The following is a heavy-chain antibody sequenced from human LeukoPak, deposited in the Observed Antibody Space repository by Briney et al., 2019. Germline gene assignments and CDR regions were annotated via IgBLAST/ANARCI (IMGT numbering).Heavy chain of an antibody. Sequence: GGSLRLSCAASGFTFSTNYMSWVRQAPGKGLEWVSVIYSGGSPYYADSVKGRLTISRDNSKNTLYLQMNSLRAEDTAVYYCAGDLNYYDSSGYGHWGQGTLVTVSS. CDR1: GFTFSTNY. D-gene: IGHD3-22*01. J-gene: IGHJ4*02. V-gene: IGHV3-53*01. CDR2: IYSGGSP. CDR3: AGDLNYYDSSGYGH.